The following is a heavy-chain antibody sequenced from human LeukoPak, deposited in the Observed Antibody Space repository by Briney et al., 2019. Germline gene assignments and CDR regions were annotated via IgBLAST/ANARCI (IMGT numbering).Heavy chain of an antibody. CDR2: IYSDDRT. Sequence: PGGSLRLSCAASGFTASSNYVSWVRQAPGKGLEWVSVIYSDDRTYYADSVKGRFTISRHTSKKTLYLQMNSLRAEDTAVYYCAREVMAKRRAFDIWGQGTVVTVSS. CDR3: AREVMAKRRAFDI. CDR1: GFTASSNY. V-gene: IGHV3-53*04. J-gene: IGHJ3*02. D-gene: IGHD2-8*01.